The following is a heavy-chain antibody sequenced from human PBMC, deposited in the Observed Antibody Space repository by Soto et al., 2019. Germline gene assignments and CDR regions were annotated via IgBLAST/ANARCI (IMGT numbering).Heavy chain of an antibody. Sequence: MQLVESGGGLVQPGGSLRLSCSASGFTFSSYGMHWVRQAPGKGLEWVAVISYDGSNKYYADSVKGRLTISRDNSKNTLYLQMNSLRAEDTAVYYCAKDGALLWFGEFVWYFDLWGRGTLVTVSS. V-gene: IGHV3-30*18. D-gene: IGHD3-10*01. CDR2: ISYDGSNK. CDR3: AKDGALLWFGEFVWYFDL. CDR1: GFTFSSYG. J-gene: IGHJ2*01.